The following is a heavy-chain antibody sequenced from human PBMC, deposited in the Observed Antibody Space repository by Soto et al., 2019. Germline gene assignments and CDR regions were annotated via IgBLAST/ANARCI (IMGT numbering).Heavy chain of an antibody. Sequence: PSETLSLTCTVSGGSMSSHYWTWLRQPPGKGLEWIGYISYSGSTYYNPSLKSRVTISADTSRNQFSLKLSSVIAADTAVYDCARADPDASVGYWGQGTLVTVSS. CDR1: GGSMSSHY. CDR3: ARADPDASVGY. D-gene: IGHD3-16*01. V-gene: IGHV4-59*11. J-gene: IGHJ4*02. CDR2: ISYSGST.